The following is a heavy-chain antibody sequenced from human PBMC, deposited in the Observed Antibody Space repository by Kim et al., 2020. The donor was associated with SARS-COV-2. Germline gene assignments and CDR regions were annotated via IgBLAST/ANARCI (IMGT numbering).Heavy chain of an antibody. J-gene: IGHJ4*02. V-gene: IGHV3-49*02. Sequence: AAAVKGRFTISRDDSKDTAYLQMSSLKTEDSAIYYCSRPASNSIRTFYLDYWGQGGLVTVSS. D-gene: IGHD2-21*01. CDR3: SRPASNSIRTFYLDY.